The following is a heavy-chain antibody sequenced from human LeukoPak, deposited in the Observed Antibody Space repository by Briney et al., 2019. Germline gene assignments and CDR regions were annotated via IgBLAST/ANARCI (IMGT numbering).Heavy chain of an antibody. J-gene: IGHJ6*02. Sequence: KPGGSLRLSCAASGFTFSSYDMHWVRQAPGKGLEWVSSISSSSSYIYYADSVKGRFTISRDNAKNSLYLQMNSLRAEDTAVYYCARDESVLLWFGEHNYGMDVWGQGTTVTVSS. V-gene: IGHV3-21*01. D-gene: IGHD3-10*01. CDR2: ISSSSSYI. CDR3: ARDESVLLWFGEHNYGMDV. CDR1: GFTFSSYD.